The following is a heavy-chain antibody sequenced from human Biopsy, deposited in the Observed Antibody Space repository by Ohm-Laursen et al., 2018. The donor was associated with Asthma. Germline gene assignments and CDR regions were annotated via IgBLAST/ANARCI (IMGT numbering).Heavy chain of an antibody. Sequence: SLRLSCAAPGFTVTTNSIHWVRQAPGKGLEWVGVISKDASTQDYADSVKGRFTMARDNSKNTLDLQMNSLREEDTAVYYCGRDGTDDAFDIWGQGTVVSVSS. J-gene: IGHJ3*02. D-gene: IGHD1-1*01. CDR1: GFTVTTNS. CDR3: GRDGTDDAFDI. CDR2: ISKDASTQ. V-gene: IGHV3-30*03.